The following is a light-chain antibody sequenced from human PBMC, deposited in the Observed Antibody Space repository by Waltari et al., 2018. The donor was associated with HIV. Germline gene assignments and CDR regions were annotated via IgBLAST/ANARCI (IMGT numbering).Light chain of an antibody. V-gene: IGKV3-20*01. CDR2: DAS. J-gene: IGKJ2*01. CDR3: QQYAASPRT. CDR1: QRVSSSY. Sequence: EIVLTQSPGTLYLSPGEGATLSCRASQRVSSSYLAWYQQRRGQAPSLLIYDASSRPTGVPDRFRGSGSGTHFTHTISRLEPEDFGVYYCQQYAASPRTFGQGTRVEIK.